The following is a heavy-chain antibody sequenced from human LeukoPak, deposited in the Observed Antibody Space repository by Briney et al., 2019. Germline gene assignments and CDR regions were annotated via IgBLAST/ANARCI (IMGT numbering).Heavy chain of an antibody. D-gene: IGHD6-6*01. J-gene: IGHJ5*02. CDR1: GGSISSSNW. CDR3: ARVPYSSWPGFDP. CDR2: IYHSGST. Sequence: SGTLSLTCAVSGGSISSSNWWSWVRQPPGKGLEWIGEIYHSGSTNYNPSLKSRVTISVDKSKNQFSLKLSSVTAADTAVYYCARVPYSSWPGFDPWGQGTLVTVSS. V-gene: IGHV4-4*02.